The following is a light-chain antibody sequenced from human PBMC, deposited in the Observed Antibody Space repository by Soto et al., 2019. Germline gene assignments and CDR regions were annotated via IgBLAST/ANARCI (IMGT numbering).Light chain of an antibody. Sequence: ETVLTQSPATLSLSPGETATLSCRASESVDIYLAWYQQKPGQAPRLLIYHASNRATGIPARFSGSGSGTDFTLPISSLEPEDSAVYYCQQRRNWPPLTCGGGTRVE. J-gene: IGKJ4*01. V-gene: IGKV3-11*01. CDR1: ESVDIY. CDR2: HAS. CDR3: QQRRNWPPLT.